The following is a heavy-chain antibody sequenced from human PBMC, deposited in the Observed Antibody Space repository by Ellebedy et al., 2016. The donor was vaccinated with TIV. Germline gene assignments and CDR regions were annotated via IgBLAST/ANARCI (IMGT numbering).Heavy chain of an antibody. D-gene: IGHD3-9*01. CDR1: GFTFSSYS. Sequence: ESLKISXAASGFTFSSYSMNWVRQPPGKGLEWIGEINHSGSTNYNPSLKSRVTISVDTSKNQFSLKLSSVTAADTAVYYCARHWGNYDILTGYHIDYWGQGTLVTVSS. V-gene: IGHV4-34*01. J-gene: IGHJ4*02. CDR2: INHSGST. CDR3: ARHWGNYDILTGYHIDY.